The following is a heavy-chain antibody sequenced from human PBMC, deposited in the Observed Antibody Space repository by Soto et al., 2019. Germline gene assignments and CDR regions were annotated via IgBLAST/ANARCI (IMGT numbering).Heavy chain of an antibody. D-gene: IGHD3-3*01. CDR2: ISYDGSNQ. Sequence: PGGSLRLSCAASRFAFSTYAMHWVRQAPGKGLEWVAVISYDGSNQYYADSVKGRFTISRDNSRNTLYLQMNSLTSEDTAVYYCARDEVITYYDFWSDYYTPSAFDYWGQGTLVTVAS. CDR3: ARDEVITYYDFWSDYYTPSAFDY. J-gene: IGHJ4*02. CDR1: RFAFSTYA. V-gene: IGHV3-30-3*01.